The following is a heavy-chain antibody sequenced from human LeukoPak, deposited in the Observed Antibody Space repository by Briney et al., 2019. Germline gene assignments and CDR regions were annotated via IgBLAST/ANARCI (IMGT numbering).Heavy chain of an antibody. V-gene: IGHV3-7*03. CDR1: GFTFSAHA. J-gene: IGHJ1*01. CDR2: IKQDGSEK. D-gene: IGHD3-22*01. CDR3: AKWLNPYDSSGYYPAEYFQH. Sequence: QPGGSLRLSCAASGFTFSAHAMAWVRQAPGKGLEWVANIKQDGSEKYYVDSVKGRFTISRDNAKNSLYLQMNSLRAEDTAVYYCAKWLNPYDSSGYYPAEYFQHWGQGTLVTVSS.